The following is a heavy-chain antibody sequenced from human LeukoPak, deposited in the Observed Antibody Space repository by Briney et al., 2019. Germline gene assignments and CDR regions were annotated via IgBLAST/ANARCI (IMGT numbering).Heavy chain of an antibody. D-gene: IGHD3-16*01. CDR2: ISSSSSTI. J-gene: IGHJ4*02. CDR1: GFAFSNYA. Sequence: PGGSLRLSCAASGFAFSNYAMSWVRQAPGKGLEWVSYISSSSSTIYYADSVKGRFTISRDNAKNSLYLQMNSLRAEDTAVYYCARAGGGVILYYFDYWGQGTLVTVSS. CDR3: ARAGGGVILYYFDY. V-gene: IGHV3-48*04.